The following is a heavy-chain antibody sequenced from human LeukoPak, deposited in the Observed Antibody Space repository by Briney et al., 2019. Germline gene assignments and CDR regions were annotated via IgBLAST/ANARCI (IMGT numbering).Heavy chain of an antibody. CDR2: VTGSGGST. CDR3: AKDRQGLPDY. CDR1: GFTFSSYA. V-gene: IGHV3-23*01. Sequence: PGGSLRLSCAASGFTFSSYAMSWVRQAPGKGLEWVSVVTGSGGSTYYADSVKGRFTISRDNSKNTLSLQMNSLRAEDTAVYYCAKDRQGLPDYWGQGTLVTVSS. J-gene: IGHJ4*02.